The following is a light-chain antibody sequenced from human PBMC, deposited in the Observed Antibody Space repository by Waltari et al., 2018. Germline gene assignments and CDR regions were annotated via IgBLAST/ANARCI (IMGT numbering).Light chain of an antibody. J-gene: IGLJ3*02. CDR3: TSQALDGVVL. V-gene: IGLV2-14*03. Sequence: QSALTQPSSLPWSPGQSITNPSTGIDSAIDDSDFAHWFKHQPRKAPRVIIYDVTNRPSGISHRFSASRSANTASLTISGLQPEDEGDYYCTSQALDGVVLFGGGTQVTV. CDR1: DSAIDDSDF. CDR2: DVT.